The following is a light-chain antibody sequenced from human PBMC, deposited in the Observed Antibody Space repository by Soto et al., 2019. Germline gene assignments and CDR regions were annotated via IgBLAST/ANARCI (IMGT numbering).Light chain of an antibody. CDR1: SSDIGIYNL. CDR2: EAT. V-gene: IGLV2-23*02. Sequence: QSVLTQPASVSGSPGQSITISCTGTSSDIGIYNLVSWYQQHPGKAPKLIIYEATKRTSGVSNRFSSSKSGNTVSLTVSVLQAQDKAAYYCCLSESRTTFMFGGATKLTLL. CDR3: CLSESRTTFM. J-gene: IGLJ3*02.